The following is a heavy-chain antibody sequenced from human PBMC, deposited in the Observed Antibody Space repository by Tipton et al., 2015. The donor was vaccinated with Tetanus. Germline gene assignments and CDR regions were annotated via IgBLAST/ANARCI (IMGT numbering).Heavy chain of an antibody. V-gene: IGHV4-61*08. D-gene: IGHD4-23*01. CDR3: ATMAPVVWYFDL. Sequence: TLSLTCNVTGALLTTGGYSWGWIRQSPGQGLEWIGLIYYSGSTSYNPSLKSRVTISGDTSKNQLSLKLTSVTAADTAVYYCATMAPVVWYFDLWGRGTLVTVSS. CDR2: IYYSGST. J-gene: IGHJ2*01. CDR1: GALLTTGGYS.